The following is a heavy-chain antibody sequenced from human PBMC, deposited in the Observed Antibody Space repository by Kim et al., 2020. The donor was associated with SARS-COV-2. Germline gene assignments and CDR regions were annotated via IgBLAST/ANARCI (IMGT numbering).Heavy chain of an antibody. Sequence: TNYAQKLQGRVTMTRDTSISTAYMELSRLRSDDTAVYYCARPYYDSSGQPWGQGTLVTVSS. J-gene: IGHJ4*02. CDR2: T. D-gene: IGHD3-22*01. V-gene: IGHV1-2*02. CDR3: ARPYYDSSGQP.